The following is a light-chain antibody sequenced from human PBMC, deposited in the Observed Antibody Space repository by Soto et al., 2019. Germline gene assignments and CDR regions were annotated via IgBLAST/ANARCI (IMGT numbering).Light chain of an antibody. V-gene: IGLV1-47*01. CDR3: DSWEGSLSGYV. Sequence: QPVLTQPPSASGTPGQRVTISCSGSSSSIGTNYVYWYQQLPGTAPKLLIYKNNQRPSGVPDRFSGSKSGTSASLAISGLRSEDEADYHCDSWEGSLSGYVFGTGTKLTL. CDR2: KNN. CDR1: SSSIGTNY. J-gene: IGLJ1*01.